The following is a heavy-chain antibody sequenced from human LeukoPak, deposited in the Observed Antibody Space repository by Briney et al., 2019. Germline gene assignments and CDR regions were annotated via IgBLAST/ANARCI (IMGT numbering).Heavy chain of an antibody. D-gene: IGHD3-22*01. Sequence: PSETLSLTCAVYGGSFSGYYWSWIRQPPGKGLEWIGEINHSGSTNYNPSLKSRVTISVDTSKNQFSLKLSSVTAADTAVYYCARTRNFITMMEGTSDYWGQGTLVTVSS. CDR1: GGSFSGYY. CDR2: INHSGST. V-gene: IGHV4-34*01. CDR3: ARTRNFITMMEGTSDY. J-gene: IGHJ4*02.